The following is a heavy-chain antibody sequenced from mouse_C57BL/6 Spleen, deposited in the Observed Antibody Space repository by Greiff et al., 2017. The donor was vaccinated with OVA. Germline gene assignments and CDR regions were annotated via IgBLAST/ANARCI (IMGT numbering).Heavy chain of an antibody. CDR2: ISSGGSYT. J-gene: IGHJ4*01. CDR3: ARHGGVTTVVATTDY. Sequence: EVKLMESGGDLVKPGGSLKLSCAASGFTFSSYGMSWVRQTPDKRLEWVATISSGGSYTYYPDSVKGRFTISRDNAKNTLYLQMSSLKSEDTAMYYCARHGGVTTVVATTDYWGQGTSVTVSS. V-gene: IGHV5-6*01. D-gene: IGHD1-1*01. CDR1: GFTFSSYG.